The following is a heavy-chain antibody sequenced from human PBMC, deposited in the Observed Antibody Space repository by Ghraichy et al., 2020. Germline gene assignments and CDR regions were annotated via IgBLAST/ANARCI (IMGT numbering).Heavy chain of an antibody. Sequence: SQTLSLTCAVRGGSFSGYFWNWIRQSPGKGLEWIGTISHSGGATYNPSLKSRVTISVDTSKIQFSLRLTDVTATDTADYYCASGESAEPAVGDFSMDVWGKGTTVNVSS. J-gene: IGHJ6*03. CDR2: ISHSGGA. D-gene: IGHD1-26*01. CDR3: ASGESAEPAVGDFSMDV. CDR1: GGSFSGYF. V-gene: IGHV4-34*01.